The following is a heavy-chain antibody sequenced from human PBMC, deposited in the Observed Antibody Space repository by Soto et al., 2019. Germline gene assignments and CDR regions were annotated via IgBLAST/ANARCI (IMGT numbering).Heavy chain of an antibody. J-gene: IGHJ5*02. Sequence: QVQLQESGPGLVKPSQTLSLTCTVSGASISSADYFWSWIRQPPGQGLDWIGYIYYSGNIFYNPSLESRVTRAVATSKNQFALKLTSVTAADTAVYYCARQRTVYFARPGDWLDPWGQGTLVTVSS. CDR1: GASISSADYF. CDR3: ARQRTVYFARPGDWLDP. V-gene: IGHV4-30-4*01. D-gene: IGHD3-9*01. CDR2: IYYSGNI.